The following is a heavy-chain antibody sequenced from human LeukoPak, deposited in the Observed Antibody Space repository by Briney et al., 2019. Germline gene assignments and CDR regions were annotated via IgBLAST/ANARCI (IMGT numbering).Heavy chain of an antibody. V-gene: IGHV4-59*08. Sequence: PSETLSLTCSVSGGSISGYYRSWLRQPPGKGLEWIGYIYYSGRTNHNPSLKSRVTISVDTSKNQFSLKLSPVTTADTAVYYCARQKVVGDVYFDYWGQGTLVTVSS. CDR2: IYYSGRT. CDR1: GGSISGYY. D-gene: IGHD2-15*01. J-gene: IGHJ4*02. CDR3: ARQKVVGDVYFDY.